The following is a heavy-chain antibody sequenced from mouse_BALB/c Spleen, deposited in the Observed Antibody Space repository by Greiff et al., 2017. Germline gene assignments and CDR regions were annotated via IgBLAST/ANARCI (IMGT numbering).Heavy chain of an antibody. CDR2: ISSGGSYT. D-gene: IGHD4-1*01. CDR3: ASGTGTGGYFDV. CDR1: GFTFSSYG. Sequence: EVHLVESGGDLVKPGGSLKLSCAASGFTFSSYGMSWVRQTPDKRLEWVATISSGGSYTYYPDSVKGRFTISRDNAKNTLYLQMSSLKSEDTAMYYCASGTGTGGYFDVWGAGTTVTVSS. J-gene: IGHJ1*01. V-gene: IGHV5-6*01.